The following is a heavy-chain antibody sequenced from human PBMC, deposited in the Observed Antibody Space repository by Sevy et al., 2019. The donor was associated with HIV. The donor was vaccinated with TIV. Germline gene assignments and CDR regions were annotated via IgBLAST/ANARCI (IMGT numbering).Heavy chain of an antibody. V-gene: IGHV3-48*02. CDR1: GFTFSRYS. D-gene: IGHD3-3*01. CDR2: ISSSSSTI. J-gene: IGHJ4*02. Sequence: GGSLRLSCAASGFTFSRYSLNWVRQAPGKGLEWVSSISSSSSTIYYADSVKGRFTISRDNAKNSLYLQMNSLRDEDTAVYYCARIPQDFWSGYSYYFDYWGQGTLVTVSS. CDR3: ARIPQDFWSGYSYYFDY.